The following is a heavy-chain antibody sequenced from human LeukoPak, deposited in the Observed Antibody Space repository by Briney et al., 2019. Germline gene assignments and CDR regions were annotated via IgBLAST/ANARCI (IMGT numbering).Heavy chain of an antibody. D-gene: IGHD6-25*01. CDR1: DGSITNYD. CDR2: VHYSGTA. V-gene: IGHV4-59*08. Sequence: PSETLSLTCTVSDGSITNYDWSWVRQPPGKGLEFIGHVHYSGTANYNPSLRSRVTISIDTSKNQFSLKLNSVTAADTAVYYCARLALAASYYYYMDVWGKGTTVTVSS. CDR3: ARLALAASYYYYMDV. J-gene: IGHJ6*03.